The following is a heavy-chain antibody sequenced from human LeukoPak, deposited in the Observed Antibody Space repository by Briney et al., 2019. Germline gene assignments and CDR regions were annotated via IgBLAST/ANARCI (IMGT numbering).Heavy chain of an antibody. CDR2: IYYSGST. CDR3: ARSKLPAAHFNWFDP. V-gene: IGHV4-59*01. Sequence: PSETLSLTCTVSGGFISSYSWSWIRPSAGQGLEWIGYIYYSGSTNYNTSLKSRVTISVDTSKNQFSLKLSSVTAADTAVYYCARSKLPAAHFNWFDPWGQGTLVTVSS. D-gene: IGHD2-2*01. CDR1: GGFISSYS. J-gene: IGHJ5*02.